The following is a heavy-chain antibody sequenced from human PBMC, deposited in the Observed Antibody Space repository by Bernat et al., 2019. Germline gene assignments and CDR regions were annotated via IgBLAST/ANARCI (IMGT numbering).Heavy chain of an antibody. CDR3: ARDGQWLFTPYYYYGMDV. D-gene: IGHD3-22*01. CDR2: ISGSGGGT. CDR1: GFTFSNYA. J-gene: IGHJ6*02. V-gene: IGHV3-23*01. Sequence: VQLLESGGGLVQPGGSLRLSCAASGFTFSNYAMSWVRQAPGKGLEWVSAISGSGGGTYYADSVKGRFTVSRDNSKNTLYLQMNSLRAEDTAVYYCARDGQWLFTPYYYYGMDVWGQGTTVTVSS.